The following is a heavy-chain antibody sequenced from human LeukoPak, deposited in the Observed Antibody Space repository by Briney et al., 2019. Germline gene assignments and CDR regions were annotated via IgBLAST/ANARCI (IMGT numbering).Heavy chain of an antibody. J-gene: IGHJ4*02. CDR2: IKQEGSEK. CDR3: ARYPMSSGNFDY. Sequence: GGSLRLSCAASGFTFSSYWMSWVRQAPGKGLEWVAHIKQEGSEKYYVDSVKGRFTISGDNAKNSLYLQMNSLRADDTAVYFCARYPMSSGNFDYWGQGTLVTVSS. V-gene: IGHV3-7*05. D-gene: IGHD3-10*01. CDR1: GFTFSSYW.